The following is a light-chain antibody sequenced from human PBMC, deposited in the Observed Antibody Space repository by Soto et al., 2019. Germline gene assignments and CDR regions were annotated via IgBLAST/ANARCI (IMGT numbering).Light chain of an antibody. V-gene: IGKV3-20*01. Sequence: VLTQSPGTLSLSTGERATLSCRASHTVRNNYLAWYQQKPGQAPRLLIYDASSRATGIPDRFSGGGSGTDFTLTISRLEPEDFAVYYCQQFSSYPGTFGQGTKVDNK. CDR3: QQFSSYPGT. CDR1: HTVRNNY. J-gene: IGKJ2*01. CDR2: DAS.